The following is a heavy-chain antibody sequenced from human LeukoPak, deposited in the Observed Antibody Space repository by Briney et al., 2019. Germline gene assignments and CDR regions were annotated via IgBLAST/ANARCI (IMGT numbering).Heavy chain of an antibody. V-gene: IGHV3-48*01. Sequence: GGSLRLSCAASGFNFGTYSMNWVRQAPGTGLEWISYISGGAATMYYASSVKGRFTISRDNAKNSLYLQLNSLRAEDTAVYYCARDVIMDVWGKGTTVTVSS. J-gene: IGHJ6*03. D-gene: IGHD2-21*01. CDR3: ARDVIMDV. CDR1: GFNFGTYS. CDR2: ISGGAATM.